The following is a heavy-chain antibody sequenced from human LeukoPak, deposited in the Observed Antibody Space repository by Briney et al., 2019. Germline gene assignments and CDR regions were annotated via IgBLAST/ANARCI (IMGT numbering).Heavy chain of an antibody. CDR3: ARGFVVVPAATHWYFDV. CDR1: GYIFTSYW. Sequence: RGESLKISCQGSGYIFTSYWIGWVRQMPGKGLEWMGIIYPGDSDTRYSPSFQGQVTISADKSISTAYLQWSSLKATDTATYYCARGFVVVPAATHWYFDVWGRGTLVSVSS. V-gene: IGHV5-51*01. J-gene: IGHJ2*01. CDR2: IYPGDSDT. D-gene: IGHD2-2*01.